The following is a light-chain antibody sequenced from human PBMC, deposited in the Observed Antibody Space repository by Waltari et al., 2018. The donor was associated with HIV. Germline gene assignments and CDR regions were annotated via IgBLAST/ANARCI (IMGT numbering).Light chain of an antibody. CDR1: RLWDPY. CDR3: QAWDSSSAVV. Sequence: SYELTHPPSVSVSPGQTASITCSGDRLWDPYASWYQQKPGQAPVLVIYQNNKRPSGIPARFSGSNSGDTAALTISGTQAVDEAHYYCQAWDSSSAVVFGGGTKLTVL. CDR2: QNN. J-gene: IGLJ3*02. V-gene: IGLV3-1*01.